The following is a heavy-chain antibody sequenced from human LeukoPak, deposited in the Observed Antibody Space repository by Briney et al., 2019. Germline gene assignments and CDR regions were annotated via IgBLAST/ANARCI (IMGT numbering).Heavy chain of an antibody. J-gene: IGHJ3*02. CDR2: INPNSGGT. Sequence: ASVKVSCKASGYTFTGYYMHWVRQAAGQGLEWMGWINPNSGGTNYAQKFQGRVTMTRDTSISTAYMELSRLRSDDTAVYYCARDWGAVADDAFDIWGQGTMVTVSS. D-gene: IGHD6-19*01. CDR3: ARDWGAVADDAFDI. CDR1: GYTFTGYY. V-gene: IGHV1-2*02.